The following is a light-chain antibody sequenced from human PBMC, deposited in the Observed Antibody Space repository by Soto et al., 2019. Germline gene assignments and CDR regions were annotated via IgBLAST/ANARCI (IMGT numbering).Light chain of an antibody. Sequence: EIVMTQSRATLSVAPGGRATLSFRASQSISDTLAWYQQKPGQAPRLLIFDASQRATGIPARFRGSGSGTDFTLSISSLEPEDFAVYYCQQRTDRPPWTFGQGTKVDIK. CDR2: DAS. CDR3: QQRTDRPPWT. CDR1: QSISDT. V-gene: IGKV3-11*01. J-gene: IGKJ1*01.